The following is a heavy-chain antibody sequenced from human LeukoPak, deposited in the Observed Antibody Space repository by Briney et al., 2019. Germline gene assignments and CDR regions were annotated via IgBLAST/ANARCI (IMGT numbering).Heavy chain of an antibody. CDR1: GFTLSSYG. CDR3: ARLEDIVVVPAAGSYYYYGMDV. J-gene: IGHJ6*02. Sequence: GGSLRLSCAAYGFTLSSYGMHWVRQAPGKGMEWVAVIWYDGSNKYYADSVKGRFTISRDNSKNTLYLQMNSLRAEDTAVYYCARLEDIVVVPAAGSYYYYGMDVWGQGTTVTVSS. V-gene: IGHV3-33*01. D-gene: IGHD2-2*01. CDR2: IWYDGSNK.